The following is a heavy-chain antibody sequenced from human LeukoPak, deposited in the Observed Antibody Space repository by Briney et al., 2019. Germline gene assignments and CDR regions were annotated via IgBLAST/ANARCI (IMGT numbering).Heavy chain of an antibody. CDR1: GGSISSYY. Sequence: SETLSLTCTVSGGSISSYYWSWIRQPPGKGLEWIGYIYYSGSTNYNPSLKSRVTISVDTSKNQFSLKLSSVTAADTAVYYFARGLSSTYYYDSSGYYPRGVFDYWGQGTLVTVSS. J-gene: IGHJ4*02. D-gene: IGHD3-22*01. CDR2: IYYSGST. CDR3: ARGLSSTYYYDSSGYYPRGVFDY. V-gene: IGHV4-59*01.